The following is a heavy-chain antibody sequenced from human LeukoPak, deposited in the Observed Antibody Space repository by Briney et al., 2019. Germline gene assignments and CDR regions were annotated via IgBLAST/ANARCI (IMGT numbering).Heavy chain of an antibody. J-gene: IGHJ4*02. CDR1: GYTFTGYY. CDR2: INPNSGGT. D-gene: IGHD3-22*01. Sequence: ESSVKVSCKASGYTFTGYYMHWVRQAPGQGLEWMGWINPNSGGTNYAQKFQGRVTMTRDTSISTAYMELSRLRSDDTAVYYCALWGNYYDSSGDYWGQGTLVTVSS. CDR3: ALWGNYYDSSGDY. V-gene: IGHV1-2*02.